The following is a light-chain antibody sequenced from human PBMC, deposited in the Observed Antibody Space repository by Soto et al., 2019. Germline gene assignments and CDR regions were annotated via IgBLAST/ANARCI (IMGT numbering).Light chain of an antibody. J-gene: IGLJ3*02. CDR1: SSDVGGYNY. V-gene: IGLV2-14*01. CDR3: SSYTSSSTRV. CDR2: EVS. Sequence: QSALTQPASVSGSPGQSITISCNGTSSDVGGYNYVSWYQQHPGKAPNLMIYEVSNRPSGVSNRFSGSKSGNTASLTISGLQAEDEADYYCSSYTSSSTRVFGGGPKLTVL.